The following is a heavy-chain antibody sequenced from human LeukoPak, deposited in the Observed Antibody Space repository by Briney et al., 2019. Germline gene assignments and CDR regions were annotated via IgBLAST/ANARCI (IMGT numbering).Heavy chain of an antibody. CDR1: GFTFGDYA. J-gene: IGHJ4*02. D-gene: IGHD3-22*01. CDR3: TRDSFSGSSGYFSDY. V-gene: IGHV3-49*04. Sequence: PGGSLRPSCSASGFTFGDYAMSWVRQAPGKGLEWVGLIRSKAYGGTTEYAASVKGRFTISRDDSKSIAYLQMNSLKTEDTAVYYCTRDSFSGSSGYFSDYWGQGTLVTVSS. CDR2: IRSKAYGGTT.